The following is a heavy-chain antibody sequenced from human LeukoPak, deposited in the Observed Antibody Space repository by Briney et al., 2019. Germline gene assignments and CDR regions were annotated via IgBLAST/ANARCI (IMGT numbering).Heavy chain of an antibody. CDR1: GGSISSHY. V-gene: IGHV4-59*11. D-gene: IGHD3-22*01. J-gene: IGHJ6*03. CDR2: IYYSGST. Sequence: SETLSLTCTVSGGSISSHYWSWIRQPPGKGLEWIGYIYYSGSTTYTPSLKRRVTISVDTSKNQFSLKLSSVTAADTAVYSCAREVSSGYYYYYYYMDVWGKGTTVTVPS. CDR3: AREVSSGYYYYYYYMDV.